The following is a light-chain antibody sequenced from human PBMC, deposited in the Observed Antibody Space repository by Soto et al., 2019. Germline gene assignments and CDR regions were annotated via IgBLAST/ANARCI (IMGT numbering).Light chain of an antibody. J-gene: IGKJ4*01. CDR3: QHRRSWPLA. CDR1: QSVDSY. Sequence: EIVLTQSPATLSLSPGERATLSCRASQSVDSYLAWYQQKPGQAPRLLLYDASSRATGIPARFSGSGSGTDFTLTISRLESEDFTVYYCQHRRSWPLAFGGGTKVEIK. V-gene: IGKV3-11*01. CDR2: DAS.